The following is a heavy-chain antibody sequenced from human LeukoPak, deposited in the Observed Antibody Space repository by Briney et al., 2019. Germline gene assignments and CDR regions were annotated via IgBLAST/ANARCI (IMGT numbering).Heavy chain of an antibody. D-gene: IGHD1-1*01. CDR2: IRYDGRNK. CDR3: AKGGSNNWSFDN. CDR1: GFTFSSYW. V-gene: IGHV3-30*02. J-gene: IGHJ4*02. Sequence: GRSLRLSCAASGFTFSSYWMSWVRQAPGKGLQWVAYIRYDGRNKYSADSVKGRFTIYRDNSKSTLYLQMNSLRPEDTAVYYCAKGGSNNWSFDNWGQGTLVTVSS.